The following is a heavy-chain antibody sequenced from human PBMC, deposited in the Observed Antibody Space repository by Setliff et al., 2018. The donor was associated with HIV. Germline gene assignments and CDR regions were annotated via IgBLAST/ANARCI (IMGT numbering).Heavy chain of an antibody. CDR1: GGSISSHY. CDR3: ARNGVGDAPFDS. D-gene: IGHD3-3*01. CDR2: IYYSGST. V-gene: IGHV4-59*11. Sequence: SETLSLTCTVSGGSISSHYWSWIRQPPGKGLEWIGYIYYSGSTNYNPSLKSRVTISVDTSKNHFSLSLTSVTAADTAIYYCARNGVGDAPFDSWGQGTLVTVSS. J-gene: IGHJ4*02.